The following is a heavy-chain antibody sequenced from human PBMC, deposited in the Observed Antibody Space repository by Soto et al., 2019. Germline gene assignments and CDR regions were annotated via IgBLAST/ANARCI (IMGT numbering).Heavy chain of an antibody. CDR3: AHRRTRNSDWDSGCFDY. V-gene: IGHV2-5*02. CDR2: IYWDDDK. Sequence: QITLKESGPTLVEPTQTLTLTCTFSGFSLSTNGVGVGWVRQPPGKALECLALIYWDDDKRYTPSLRSRLTITKDTSKSQVVLTMTNMDPVDTATDYCAHRRTRNSDWDSGCFDYWGQGTLVAVSS. J-gene: IGHJ4*02. CDR1: GFSLSTNGVG. D-gene: IGHD2-21*02.